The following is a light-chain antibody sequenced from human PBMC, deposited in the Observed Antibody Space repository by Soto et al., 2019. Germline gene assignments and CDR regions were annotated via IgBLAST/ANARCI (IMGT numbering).Light chain of an antibody. J-gene: IGKJ4*01. CDR3: EHPNCAART. CDR1: QDITNY. Sequence: RXTITXXASQDITNYLAWYLQKPGKAPKLLIYAASSLQSGVPSRFSGSGSRTAYALSISSRHSDRSATYFYEHPNCAARTVGGGTKVDIK. CDR2: AAS. V-gene: IGKV1-12*01.